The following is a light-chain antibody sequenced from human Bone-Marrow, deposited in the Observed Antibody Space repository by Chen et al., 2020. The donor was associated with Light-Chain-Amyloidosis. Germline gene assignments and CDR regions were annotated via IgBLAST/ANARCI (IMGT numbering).Light chain of an antibody. CDR1: QSISNSY. CDR2: GAS. Sequence: EIVLTQSPGPLSLSPGERATLSCRASQSISNSYLAWYQQKPGQAPRLLIYGASNRATGIPVRFSGSGSGTDFTLTISRLEPEDFAVYYCQQYGSSRITFGQGTRLEIK. CDR3: QQYGSSRIT. J-gene: IGKJ5*01. V-gene: IGKV3-20*01.